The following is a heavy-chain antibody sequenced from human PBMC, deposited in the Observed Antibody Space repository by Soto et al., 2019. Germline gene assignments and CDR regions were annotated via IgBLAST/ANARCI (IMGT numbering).Heavy chain of an antibody. CDR1: GDSITSGCS. V-gene: IGHV4-38-2*02. J-gene: IGHJ5*02. Sequence: ETLSLTCPVSGDSITSGCSWGWLRQPRVNGRGWIGSISHSRSTSYHPSLKSRVTTSVHTSKNQVSLKLSAVTAADTAVYYCAREYYDSSGYSESPDWFDPCGHAGLVTVS. CDR3: AREYYDSSGYSESPDWFDP. D-gene: IGHD3-22*01. CDR2: ISHSRST.